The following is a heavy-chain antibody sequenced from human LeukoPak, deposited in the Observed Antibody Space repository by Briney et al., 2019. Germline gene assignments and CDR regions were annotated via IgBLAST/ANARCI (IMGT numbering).Heavy chain of an antibody. Sequence: ASVKVSCKASGYTFTSYYMHWVRQAPGQGLEWMGIINPSGGSTSYAQKFQGRVTMTRDTSTSTVYMELSSLRSEDTAVYYCAREGYYYDTTTRNDYWGQGTLVTVSS. V-gene: IGHV1-46*01. CDR2: INPSGGST. J-gene: IGHJ4*02. CDR3: AREGYYYDTTTRNDY. D-gene: IGHD3-22*01. CDR1: GYTFTSYY.